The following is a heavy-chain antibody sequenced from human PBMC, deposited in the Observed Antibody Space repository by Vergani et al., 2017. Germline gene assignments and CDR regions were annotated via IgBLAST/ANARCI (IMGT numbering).Heavy chain of an antibody. CDR3: ATPQSVTTDCIEV. CDR1: GYTFTDHY. V-gene: IGHV1-69-2*01. D-gene: IGHD4-17*01. Sequence: EVQLVQSGAEVKKPGATMKISCKVFGYTFTDHYMHWVKQAPGKGLEWMGLVDLEDGETKYAEKFEGRVTIAADTSTDTAHLELSILISEDTAVYYCATPQSVTTDCIEVWGQGTTVIVSS. J-gene: IGHJ6*02. CDR2: VDLEDGET.